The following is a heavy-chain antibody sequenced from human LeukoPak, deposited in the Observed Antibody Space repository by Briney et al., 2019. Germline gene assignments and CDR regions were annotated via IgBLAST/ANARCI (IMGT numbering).Heavy chain of an antibody. Sequence: GGSLRLSCIASGFTFSNYGMHWVRQAPGKGLEWVAVISYDGSNKYYADSVKGRFTISRDNSKNTLYLQMNSLRAEDTTVYYCARTTVVTPRAFDIWGQGTMVTVSS. CDR1: GFTFSNYG. V-gene: IGHV3-30*19. CDR3: ARTTVVTPRAFDI. J-gene: IGHJ3*02. CDR2: ISYDGSNK. D-gene: IGHD4-23*01.